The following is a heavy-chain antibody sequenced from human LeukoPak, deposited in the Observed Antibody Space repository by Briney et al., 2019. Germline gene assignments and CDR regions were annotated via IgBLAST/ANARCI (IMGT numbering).Heavy chain of an antibody. CDR3: AKVGPSLVRGLIRGGARYYYNYMDV. D-gene: IGHD3-10*01. Sequence: GGSLRLSCAASGFIFDDYGMSWVRQAPGKGLEWVSAISGNGGSTYYADSVKGRFAISRDTSKNTLYLQMNSLRAEDTAVYYCAKVGPSLVRGLIRGGARYYYNYMDVWGKGTTVTISS. J-gene: IGHJ6*03. CDR2: ISGNGGST. CDR1: GFIFDDYG. V-gene: IGHV3-23*01.